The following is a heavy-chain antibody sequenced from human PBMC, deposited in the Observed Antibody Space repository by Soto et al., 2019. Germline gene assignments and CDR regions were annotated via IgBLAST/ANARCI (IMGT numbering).Heavy chain of an antibody. CDR3: GHIYLYDTIGYYRYFDH. Sequence: QITLKESGPTLVKPTQTLTLTCTFSGFSLSTRGEGVGWIRQPPGKALEWLPLLYWDDDEYYSPSLHTRLTITMYTAKNQVVLTMTNMDPVDTTTHHCGHIYLYDTIGYYRYFDHSGQGTLVTVSS. V-gene: IGHV2-5*02. J-gene: IGHJ4*02. CDR1: GFSLSTRGEG. CDR2: LYWDDDE. D-gene: IGHD3-22*01.